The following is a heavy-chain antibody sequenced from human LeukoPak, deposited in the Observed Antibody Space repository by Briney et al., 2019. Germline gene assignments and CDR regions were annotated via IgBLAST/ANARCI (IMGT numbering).Heavy chain of an antibody. V-gene: IGHV2-70*01. CDR1: GFSLNTRAMC. Sequence: ESGPALVKPTQTLTLTCTFSGFSLNTRAMCVSWIRQPPGNALECLAFIEWSDDKYYSASLKTRLTISKDTSKKQVVLTMTNMDPVDTATYYCASGLSWNFDYWGQGTLVTVSS. CDR3: ASGLSWNFDY. D-gene: IGHD2-15*01. J-gene: IGHJ4*02. CDR2: IEWSDDK.